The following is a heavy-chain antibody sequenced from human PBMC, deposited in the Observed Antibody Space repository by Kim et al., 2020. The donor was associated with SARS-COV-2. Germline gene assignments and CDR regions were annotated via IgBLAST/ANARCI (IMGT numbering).Heavy chain of an antibody. D-gene: IGHD3-3*01. J-gene: IGHJ4*02. CDR2: ISYDGSNK. Sequence: GGSLRLSCAASGFTFSSYGMHWVRQAPGKGLEWVAVISYDGSNKYYADSVKGRFTISRDNSKNTLYLQMNSRRAEDTAVYYCAKGPYYDVWSGYLSSGGLHCWGQGTLVTVSS. CDR3: AKGPYYDVWSGYLSSGGLHC. CDR1: GFTFSSYG. V-gene: IGHV3-30*18.